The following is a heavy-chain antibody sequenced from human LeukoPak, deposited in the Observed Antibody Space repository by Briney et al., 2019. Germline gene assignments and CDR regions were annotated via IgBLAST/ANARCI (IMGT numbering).Heavy chain of an antibody. CDR2: ISSSSSYI. Sequence: GGSLRLSCAASGFTFSSYSMNWVRQAPGKGLEWVSSISSSSSYIYYADSVKGRFTISRDNAKNSLYLQMNSLRAEDTAVYYCARDLGGTIDLTGIISPDAFDIWGQGTMVTVSS. J-gene: IGHJ3*02. CDR1: GFTFSSYS. CDR3: ARDLGGTIDLTGIISPDAFDI. V-gene: IGHV3-21*01. D-gene: IGHD3-9*01.